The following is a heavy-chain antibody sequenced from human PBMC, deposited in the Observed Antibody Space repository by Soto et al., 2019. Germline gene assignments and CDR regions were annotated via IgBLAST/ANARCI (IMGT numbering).Heavy chain of an antibody. J-gene: IGHJ4*02. Sequence: PSETLSLSCGVYGGSFSGYYWSWIRQPPGKGLEWIGEINHSGSTNYNPSLKSRVTISVDTSKKQFSLKLSSVTAADTAVYYCARGYDSLLTDYWGQGTLVTVS. V-gene: IGHV4-34*01. CDR3: ARGYDSLLTDY. CDR2: INHSGST. D-gene: IGHD3-22*01. CDR1: GGSFSGYY.